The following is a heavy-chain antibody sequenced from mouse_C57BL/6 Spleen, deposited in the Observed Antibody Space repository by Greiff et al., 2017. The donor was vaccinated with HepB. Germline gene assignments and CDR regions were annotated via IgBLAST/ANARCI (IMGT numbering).Heavy chain of an antibody. CDR2: IYPRSGNT. CDR3: ARHYYGSSYPWYFDV. V-gene: IGHV1-81*01. D-gene: IGHD1-1*01. J-gene: IGHJ1*03. CDR1: GYTFTSYG. Sequence: VQRVESGAELARPGASVKLSCKASGYTFTSYGISWVKQRTGQGLEWIGEIYPRSGNTYYNEKFKGKATLTADKSSSTAYMELRSLTSEDSAVYFCARHYYGSSYPWYFDVWGTGTTVTVSS.